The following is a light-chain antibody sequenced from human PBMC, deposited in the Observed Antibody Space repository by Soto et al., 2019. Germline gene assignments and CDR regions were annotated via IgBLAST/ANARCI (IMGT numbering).Light chain of an antibody. J-gene: IGLJ2*01. CDR1: SSDVGGYKY. CDR2: DVS. CDR3: CAYAGSYTAL. V-gene: IGLV2-11*01. Sequence: QSALTQPRSVSGSPGQSVTISCTGTSSDVGGYKYVSWYQQHPGKVPKLLMFDVSERPSGVPDRFSGSKSANTASLSISGLQAEDEADYYCCAYAGSYTALFGGGTKLTVL.